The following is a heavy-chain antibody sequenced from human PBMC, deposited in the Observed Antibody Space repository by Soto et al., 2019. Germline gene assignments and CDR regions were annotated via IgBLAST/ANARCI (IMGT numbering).Heavy chain of an antibody. J-gene: IGHJ4*02. CDR3: ARDRCDTTSCYECDY. D-gene: IGHD2-2*01. Sequence: QVQLVQSGAEVKKSGASVKVSCKASGYTFTNYYMHWVRQAPGQGLEWMGIINPSGGSTRFAQKFQGRVTLTRDTSTNTVYMEVSSLRSDDTAVYYCARDRCDTTSCYECDYWGQGTLVTVSS. CDR1: GYTFTNYY. V-gene: IGHV1-46*01. CDR2: INPSGGST.